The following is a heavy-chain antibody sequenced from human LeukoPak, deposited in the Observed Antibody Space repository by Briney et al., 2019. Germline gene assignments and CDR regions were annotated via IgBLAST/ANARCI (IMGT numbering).Heavy chain of an antibody. CDR2: ISSTSNTI. J-gene: IGHJ6*03. CDR3: ARGGYYYQYMDV. Sequence: PGGSLRLSCAASGFSFSSYSMNWVRQAPGKGLEWVSYISSTSNTIYYADSVKGRFTISRDNAKNSLYLQMNSLRAEDTAVSYCARGGYYYQYMDVWGRGTTVTVSS. V-gene: IGHV3-48*04. D-gene: IGHD3-22*01. CDR1: GFSFSSYS.